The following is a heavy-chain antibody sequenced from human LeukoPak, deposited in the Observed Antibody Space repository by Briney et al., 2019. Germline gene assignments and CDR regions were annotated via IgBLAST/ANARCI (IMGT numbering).Heavy chain of an antibody. CDR3: AREPGISYCSGGSCYRGWFDP. Sequence: SETLSLTCAVYGGSFSGYYWSWIRQPPGKGLEWIGEINHSGSTNYNPSLKSRVTISVDTSKNQFSLKLSSVTAADTAVYYCAREPGISYCSGGSCYRGWFDPWGQGTLVTVSS. D-gene: IGHD2-15*01. V-gene: IGHV4-34*01. CDR2: INHSGST. J-gene: IGHJ5*02. CDR1: GGSFSGYY.